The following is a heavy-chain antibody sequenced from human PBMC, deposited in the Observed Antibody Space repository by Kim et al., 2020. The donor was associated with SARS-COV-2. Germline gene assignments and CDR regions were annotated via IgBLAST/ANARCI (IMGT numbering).Heavy chain of an antibody. CDR3: AKEGVAKIATQWDY. CDR1: GFTFNNYG. V-gene: IGHV3-30*18. Sequence: GGSLRLSCAASGFTFNNYGMHWVRQAPGKGLEWVAVISYEGSVTHYADSVKGRFTISRDNSKDTLSLQMNSVRAEDTAVYYCAKEGVAKIATQWDYWGQGTLVTVSS. CDR2: ISYEGSVT. J-gene: IGHJ4*02. D-gene: IGHD2-15*01.